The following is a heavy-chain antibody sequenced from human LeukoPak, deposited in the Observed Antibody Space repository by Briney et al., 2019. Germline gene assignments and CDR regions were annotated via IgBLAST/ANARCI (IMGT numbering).Heavy chain of an antibody. CDR3: ARDRREDGYTPRY. D-gene: IGHD5-24*01. V-gene: IGHV1-69*04. Sequence: ASVKVSCKASGGTFSSYAISWVRQAPGQGLEWMGRIIPILGIANYAQKFQGRVTITADKSTSTAYMELSSLRSEDTAVYYCARDRREDGYTPRYWGQGTLVTVSS. CDR2: IIPILGIA. CDR1: GGTFSSYA. J-gene: IGHJ4*02.